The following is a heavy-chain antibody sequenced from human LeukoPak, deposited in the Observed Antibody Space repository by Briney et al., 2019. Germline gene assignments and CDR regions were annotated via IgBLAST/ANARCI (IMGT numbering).Heavy chain of an antibody. CDR2: INPSGGST. CDR1: GYTFTSYY. CDR3: ARDVGKRRITIFGVVTTPYFDY. J-gene: IGHJ4*02. Sequence: ASVKVSCKASGYTFTSYYMHWVRQAPGQGLEWMGIINPSGGSTSYAQKLQGRVTMTRDMSTSTVYMELSSLRSEDTAVYYCARDVGKRRITIFGVVTTPYFDYGGQGTLVTVSS. D-gene: IGHD3-3*01. V-gene: IGHV1-46*01.